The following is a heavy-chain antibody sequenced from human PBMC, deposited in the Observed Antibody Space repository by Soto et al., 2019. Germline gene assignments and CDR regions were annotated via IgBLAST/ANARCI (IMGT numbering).Heavy chain of an antibody. J-gene: IGHJ4*02. CDR3: ARGQPPYDLRSGHYRN. CDR1: GDTLNISV. Sequence: SVKVASTPSGDTLNISVVDVVRHPPGQGIEGRAGIIPIFGTANYEQRCEGRVTITEDESTSKAYMELSSLRSEDSAVYYCARGQPPYDLRSGHYRNWGQGTLVTV. CDR2: IIPIFGTA. D-gene: IGHD3-3*01. V-gene: IGHV1-69*01.